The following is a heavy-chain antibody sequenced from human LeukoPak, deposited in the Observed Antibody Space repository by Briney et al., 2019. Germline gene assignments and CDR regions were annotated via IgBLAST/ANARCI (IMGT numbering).Heavy chain of an antibody. J-gene: IGHJ4*02. Sequence: GASVTVSCKASGYTFTGYYMHWVRQAPGQGLEWMGWINPNSGGTNYAQKFQGRVTMTRDTSISTAYMELSRLRSDDTAVYYCARRRRNCGGDCYSDYWGQGTLVTVSS. CDR1: GYTFTGYY. V-gene: IGHV1-2*02. D-gene: IGHD2-21*02. CDR3: ARRRRNCGGDCYSDY. CDR2: INPNSGGT.